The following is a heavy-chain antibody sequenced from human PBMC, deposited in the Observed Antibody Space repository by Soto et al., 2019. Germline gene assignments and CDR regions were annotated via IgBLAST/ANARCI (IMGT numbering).Heavy chain of an antibody. V-gene: IGHV3-23*01. CDR2: ISGSGGST. Sequence: EVQLLESGGGLVQPGGSLRLSCAASGFTFSSYAMSWVRQAPGKGLEWVSAISGSGGSTYYADSVKGRFTISRDNSKNRLYLQMNSLGAEDTAVYYCAKDRPEYCSGGSCLKLFDIWGQGTMVTVSS. D-gene: IGHD2-15*01. CDR3: AKDRPEYCSGGSCLKLFDI. J-gene: IGHJ3*02. CDR1: GFTFSSYA.